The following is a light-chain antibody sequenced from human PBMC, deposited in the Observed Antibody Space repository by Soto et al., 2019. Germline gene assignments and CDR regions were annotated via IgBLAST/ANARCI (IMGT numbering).Light chain of an antibody. CDR3: QQYGSSPPYT. CDR2: GAS. V-gene: IGKV3-20*01. J-gene: IGKJ2*01. Sequence: EIVLTQSPGTLPLSPGERATLSCRASQSVSSSYLAWYQQKPGQAPRLLIYGASIRATGIPDRFSGSGSATDFTLTISGLEPEDFAAYFCQQYGSSPPYTFGQGTNLEIK. CDR1: QSVSSSY.